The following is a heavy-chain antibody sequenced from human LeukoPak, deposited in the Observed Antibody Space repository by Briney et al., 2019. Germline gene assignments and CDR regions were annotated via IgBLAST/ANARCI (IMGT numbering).Heavy chain of an antibody. D-gene: IGHD2-15*01. J-gene: IGHJ4*02. Sequence: GGSLRLSCTSSGFTFSSDAMTWVRQAPGKGLEWVPSISGSGDVTYYADSVRGRFSTSRDNSKNTLYLQMSSLRAEDTAVYYCAKVRPGIGYWGQGTLVTVSS. CDR1: GFTFSSDA. CDR2: ISGSGDVT. V-gene: IGHV3-23*01. CDR3: AKVRPGIGY.